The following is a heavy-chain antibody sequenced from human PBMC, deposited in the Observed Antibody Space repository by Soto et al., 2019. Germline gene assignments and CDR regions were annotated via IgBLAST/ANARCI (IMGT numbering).Heavy chain of an antibody. V-gene: IGHV4-34*01. CDR2: INHSGST. D-gene: IGHD3-3*01. CDR1: GGSFSGYY. J-gene: IGHJ4*02. Sequence: SETLSLTCAVYGGSFSGYYWSWIRQPPGKGLEWIGEINHSGSTNYNPSLKSRVTISVDTSKNQFSLKLSSVTAADTAVYYCARGHPIYDFWSGYSLEYSDYWGQGTLVTVSS. CDR3: ARGHPIYDFWSGYSLEYSDY.